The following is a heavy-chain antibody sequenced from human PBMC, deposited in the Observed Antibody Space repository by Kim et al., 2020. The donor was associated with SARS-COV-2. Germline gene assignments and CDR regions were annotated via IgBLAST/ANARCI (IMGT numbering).Heavy chain of an antibody. CDR1: GGSFSGYY. Sequence: SETLSLTCAVYGGSFSGYYWSWIRQPPGKGLEWIGEINHSGSTNYNPSLKSRVTISVDTSKNQFSLKLSSVTAADTAVYYCANSGYCSSTSCYWYFDLWGRGTLVTVSS. J-gene: IGHJ2*01. D-gene: IGHD2-2*01. CDR3: ANSGYCSSTSCYWYFDL. CDR2: INHSGST. V-gene: IGHV4-34*01.